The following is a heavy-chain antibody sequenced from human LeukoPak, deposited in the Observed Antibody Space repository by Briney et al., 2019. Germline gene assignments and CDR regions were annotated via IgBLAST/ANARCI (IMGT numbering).Heavy chain of an antibody. J-gene: IGHJ4*02. D-gene: IGHD3-22*01. CDR2: IFPKTGAT. CDR1: GYTFTDYH. Sequence: ASVKVSCKASGYTFTDYHIYWLRQAPGQGLEWMAWIFPKTGATTYAREFQGRVILTSDTSIRTAYMDLRALTSDDTAVYFCARTGVGSGLTYWGQGTQVTVTS. V-gene: IGHV1-2*02. CDR3: ARTGVGSGLTY.